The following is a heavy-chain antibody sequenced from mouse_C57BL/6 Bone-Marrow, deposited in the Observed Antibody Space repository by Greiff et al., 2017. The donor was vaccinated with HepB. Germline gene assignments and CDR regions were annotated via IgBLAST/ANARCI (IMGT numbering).Heavy chain of an antibody. CDR1: GFTFSSYG. V-gene: IGHV5-6*01. CDR2: ISSGGSYT. CDR3: ALPYYYAMDY. Sequence: EMQGVESGGDLVKPGGSLKLSCAASGFTFSSYGMSWVRQTPDKRLEWVATISSGGSYTYYPDSVKGRFTISRDNAKNTLYLQMSSLKSEDTAMYYCALPYYYAMDYWGQGTSVTVSS. J-gene: IGHJ4*01.